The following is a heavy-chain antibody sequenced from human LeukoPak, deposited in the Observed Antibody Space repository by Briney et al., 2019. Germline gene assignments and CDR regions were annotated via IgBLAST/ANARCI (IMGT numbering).Heavy chain of an antibody. CDR2: ISAYNGNT. CDR1: GYTFTSYG. CDR3: ARDFEPYVMITFGGVIVLDY. Sequence: ASVKVSCKASGYTFTSYGISWVRQAPGQGLEWMAWISAYNGNTNYAQKLQGRVTMTTDTSTSTAYMELRSLRSDDTAVYYCARDFEPYVMITFGGVIVLDYWGQGTLVTVSS. J-gene: IGHJ4*02. D-gene: IGHD3-16*02. V-gene: IGHV1-18*01.